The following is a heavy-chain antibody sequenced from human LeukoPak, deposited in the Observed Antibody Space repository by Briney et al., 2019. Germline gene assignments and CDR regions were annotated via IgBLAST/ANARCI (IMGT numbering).Heavy chain of an antibody. CDR2: ISYDGSNK. CDR3: AKDKGIAVAGTMNWFDP. D-gene: IGHD6-19*01. V-gene: IGHV3-30*18. Sequence: GGSLRLSCAASGFTFSSYEMNWVRQAPGKGLEWVAVISYDGSNKYYADSVKGRFTISRDNSKNTLYLQMNSLRAEDTAVYYCAKDKGIAVAGTMNWFDPWGQGTLVTVSS. CDR1: GFTFSSYE. J-gene: IGHJ5*02.